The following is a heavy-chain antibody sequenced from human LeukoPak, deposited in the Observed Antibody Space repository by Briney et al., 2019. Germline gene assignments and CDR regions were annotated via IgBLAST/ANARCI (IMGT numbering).Heavy chain of an antibody. Sequence: GRSLRLSCAASGFTFSSYAMSWVRQAPGKGLEWVSAISGSGGSTYYADSVKGRFTISRDNSKNTLYLQMNSLRAEDTAVYYCAKCSGWYVRVEDYWGQGTLVTVSS. CDR2: ISGSGGST. J-gene: IGHJ4*02. V-gene: IGHV3-23*01. CDR1: GFTFSSYA. D-gene: IGHD6-19*01. CDR3: AKCSGWYVRVEDY.